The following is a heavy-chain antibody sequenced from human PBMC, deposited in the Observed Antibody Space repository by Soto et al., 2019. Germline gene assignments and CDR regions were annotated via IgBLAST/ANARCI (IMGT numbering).Heavy chain of an antibody. CDR2: IKGDGSET. V-gene: IGHV3-74*01. D-gene: IGHD5-12*01. J-gene: IGHJ4*02. Sequence: SLRLSGAASGFTFSSYWMHWVRQAPGKGLVWVSRIKGDGSETNYADSVKGRFTISRDNAKNTLYLQLNSLRAEDTAVYYCLRGNSGYGNFDYWGQGTRVTVSS. CDR1: GFTFSSYW. CDR3: LRGNSGYGNFDY.